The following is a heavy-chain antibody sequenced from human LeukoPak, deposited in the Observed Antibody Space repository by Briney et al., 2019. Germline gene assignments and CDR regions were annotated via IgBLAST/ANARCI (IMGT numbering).Heavy chain of an antibody. CDR2: IYYSGST. D-gene: IGHD4-23*01. CDR3: ARDRTDYGGNGYYFDY. V-gene: IGHV4-39*07. CDR1: GGSISSSSYY. J-gene: IGHJ4*02. Sequence: SETLSLTCTVSGGSISSSSYYWGWIRQPPGKGLEWIGSIYYSGSTYYNPSLKSRVTISVDTSKNQFSLKLSSVTAADTAVYYCARDRTDYGGNGYYFDYWGQGTLVTVSS.